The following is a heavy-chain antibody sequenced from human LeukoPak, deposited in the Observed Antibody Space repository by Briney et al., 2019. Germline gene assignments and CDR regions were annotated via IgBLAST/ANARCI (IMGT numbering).Heavy chain of an antibody. J-gene: IGHJ3*02. D-gene: IGHD4-11*01. Sequence: SETLSLTCAVYGGSFSGYYWSWIRQPPGKGLEWIGEINHSGSTNYNPSLKSRVTISVDTSKNQFSLKLSSVTAADTAVYYCARSYGNGLPDYAFDIWGRGTMVTVSS. CDR1: GGSFSGYY. V-gene: IGHV4-34*01. CDR3: ARSYGNGLPDYAFDI. CDR2: INHSGST.